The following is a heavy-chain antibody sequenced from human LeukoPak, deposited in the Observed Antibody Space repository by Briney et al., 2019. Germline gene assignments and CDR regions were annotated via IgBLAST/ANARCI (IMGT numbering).Heavy chain of an antibody. J-gene: IGHJ6*02. CDR1: GFTFTSSA. CDR3: AADKASYYYYGMDV. CDR2: IVVGSGNT. Sequence: SVKVPCKASGFTFTSSAMQWVRQARGQRLEWIGWIVVGSGNTNYAQKFQERVTITRDMSTSTAYMELSSLRSEDTAVYYCAADKASYYYYGMDVWGQGTTVTVSS. V-gene: IGHV1-58*02.